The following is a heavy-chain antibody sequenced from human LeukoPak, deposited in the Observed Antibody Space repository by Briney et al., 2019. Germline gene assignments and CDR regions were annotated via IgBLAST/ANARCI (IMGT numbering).Heavy chain of an antibody. V-gene: IGHV1-69*06. CDR2: IIPIFGTA. Sequence: GASVKVSCKASGGTFSSYAISWVRQAPGQGLEWMGGIIPIFGTANYAQKFQGRVTITADKSTSTAYMELSSLKSEDTAVYYCARTVTTYRFDYWGQGTLVTVSS. D-gene: IGHD4-17*01. J-gene: IGHJ4*02. CDR1: GGTFSSYA. CDR3: ARTVTTYRFDY.